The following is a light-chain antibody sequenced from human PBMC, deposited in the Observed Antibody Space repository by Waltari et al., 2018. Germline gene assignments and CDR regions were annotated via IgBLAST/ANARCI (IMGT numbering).Light chain of an antibody. Sequence: DIQMTQSPSTLSASVGDRFTITCRASQSISSWLAWYQHKPGKAPKLLIYKASSLETGVPSRFSGSGSGTEFTLTISSLQPDDFATYYCQQYNSYSGTFGQGTKVEIK. J-gene: IGKJ1*01. CDR2: KAS. CDR1: QSISSW. V-gene: IGKV1-5*03. CDR3: QQYNSYSGT.